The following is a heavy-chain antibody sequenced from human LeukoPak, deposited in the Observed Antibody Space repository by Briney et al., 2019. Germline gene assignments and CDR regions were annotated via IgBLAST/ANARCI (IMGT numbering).Heavy chain of an antibody. V-gene: IGHV4-4*02. CDR3: ARDRPYYDFWSGYPGAFDI. Sequence: SGTLSLTCAVSGGSISSSNWWSWVRQPPGKELEWIGEIYHSGSTNYNPSLKSRVTVSVDTSKNQFSLKLSSVTAADTAVYYRARDRPYYDFWSGYPGAFDIWGQGTMVTVSS. CDR2: IYHSGST. CDR1: GGSISSSNW. D-gene: IGHD3-3*01. J-gene: IGHJ3*02.